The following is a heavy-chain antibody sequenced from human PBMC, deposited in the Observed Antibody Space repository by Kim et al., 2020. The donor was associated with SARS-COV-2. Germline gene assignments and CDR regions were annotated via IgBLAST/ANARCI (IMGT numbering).Heavy chain of an antibody. CDR3: ARGATP. V-gene: IGHV1-8*01. Sequence: ASVKVSCKTSGYTFTSFDINWVRQAPGEGLEWVGWMNPNTGNTGYAQKLQGRLTLTRDTSINTAYMELSGLRSEETAVYFCARGATPWGRGTLVTVSS. CDR1: GYTFTSFD. CDR2: MNPNTGNT. J-gene: IGHJ5*02.